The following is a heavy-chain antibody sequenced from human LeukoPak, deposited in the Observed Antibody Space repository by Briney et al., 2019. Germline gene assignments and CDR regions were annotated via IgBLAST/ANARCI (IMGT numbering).Heavy chain of an antibody. CDR3: ARERGYYYDSSGEYYYYGLDV. CDR2: IYTSGST. D-gene: IGHD3-22*01. J-gene: IGHJ6*02. Sequence: SETLSLTCTVSGGSISSYYWSWIRQPAGKGLEWIGRIYTSGSTNYNPSLKSRVTMSVDTSKNQFSLKLSSVTAADTAVYYCARERGYYYDSSGEYYYYGLDVWGQGTTVTVSS. CDR1: GGSISSYY. V-gene: IGHV4-4*07.